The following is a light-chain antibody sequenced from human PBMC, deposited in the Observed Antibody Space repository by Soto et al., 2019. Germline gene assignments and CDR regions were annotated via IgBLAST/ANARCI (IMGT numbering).Light chain of an antibody. Sequence: QLVLTQPPSASGTPGQRVTISCSGSSSNIGSNTVNWYQQLPGTAPKLLIYSNNHRPSGVPERFAGSKSCTSASLAISGLQSEDEADYYCAAWDDSLNGVVFGGGTKLTVL. CDR3: AAWDDSLNGVV. CDR1: SSNIGSNT. V-gene: IGLV1-44*01. CDR2: SNN. J-gene: IGLJ2*01.